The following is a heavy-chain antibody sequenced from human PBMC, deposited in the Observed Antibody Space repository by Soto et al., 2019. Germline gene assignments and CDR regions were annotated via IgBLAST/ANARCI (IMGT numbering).Heavy chain of an antibody. D-gene: IGHD3-9*01. V-gene: IGHV2-5*02. Sequence: QITLEESGPTLVKPTQTLTLTCSFSGFSLSTSGVAVSWIRQPPGKALEWLALIAGDDAKRYSSSLGSRLTITKDTSKNQVVLTMSNMDPVDTATYYCVHRRTGSPGSYDSWGQGTLVSVSS. J-gene: IGHJ4*02. CDR2: IAGDDAK. CDR1: GFSLSTSGVA. CDR3: VHRRTGSPGSYDS.